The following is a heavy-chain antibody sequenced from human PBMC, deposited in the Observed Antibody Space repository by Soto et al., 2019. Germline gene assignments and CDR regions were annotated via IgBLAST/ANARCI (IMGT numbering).Heavy chain of an antibody. CDR1: GFTFSSYG. D-gene: IGHD4-17*01. CDR2: IWYDGSNK. CDR3: ARDRYGDYVEYFQH. J-gene: IGHJ1*01. V-gene: IGHV3-33*01. Sequence: PGGSLRLSCAASGFTFSSYGMHWVRQAPGKGLEWVAVIWYDGSNKYYADSVKGRFTISRDNSKNTLYLQMNSLRAEDTAVYYCARDRYGDYVEYFQHWGQGTLVTVSS.